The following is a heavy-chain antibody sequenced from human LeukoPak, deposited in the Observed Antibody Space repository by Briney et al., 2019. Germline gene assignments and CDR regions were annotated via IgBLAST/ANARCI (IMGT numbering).Heavy chain of an antibody. V-gene: IGHV1-69*01. CDR3: ASRIAGIAVALSYYYYMDV. D-gene: IGHD6-19*01. CDR1: GGTFSSYA. Sequence: SVKLSCKASGGTFSSYAISWVRHAPGQGLEWMGGIIPIFGTANYAQKFQGRVTITADESTSTAYMELSSLRSEDTAVYYCASRIAGIAVALSYYYYMDVWGKGTTVTVSS. CDR2: IIPIFGTA. J-gene: IGHJ6*03.